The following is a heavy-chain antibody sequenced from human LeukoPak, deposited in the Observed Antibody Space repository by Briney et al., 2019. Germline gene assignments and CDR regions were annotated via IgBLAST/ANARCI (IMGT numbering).Heavy chain of an antibody. D-gene: IGHD6-13*01. CDR2: IYSGGST. CDR1: GFTFSSYA. V-gene: IGHV3-53*01. J-gene: IGHJ6*03. CDR3: AREAGYSSSWANYYYYMDV. Sequence: GGSLRLSCAASGFTFSSYAMSWVRQAPGKGLEWVSVIYSGGSTYYADSVKGRFTISRDNSKNTLYLQMNSLRAEDTAVYYCAREAGYSSSWANYYYYMDVWGKGTTVTVSS.